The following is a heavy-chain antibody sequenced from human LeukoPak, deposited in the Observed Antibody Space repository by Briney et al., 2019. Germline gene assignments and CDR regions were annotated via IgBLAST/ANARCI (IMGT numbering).Heavy chain of an antibody. Sequence: GRSLGLSCAASGFTFSSYGMHWVRQAPGKGLEWVAVIWYDGSNKYCADSVKGRFTISRDNSKNTLYLQMNSLRAEDTAVYYCAKDPRTYYYDSSGYFPYNWFDPWGQGTLVTVSS. CDR1: GFTFSSYG. CDR3: AKDPRTYYYDSSGYFPYNWFDP. J-gene: IGHJ5*02. V-gene: IGHV3-33*06. CDR2: IWYDGSNK. D-gene: IGHD3-22*01.